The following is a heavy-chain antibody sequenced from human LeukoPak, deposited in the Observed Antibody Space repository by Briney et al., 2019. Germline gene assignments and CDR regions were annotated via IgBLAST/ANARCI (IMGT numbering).Heavy chain of an antibody. CDR2: ISGSGGST. D-gene: IGHD2-15*01. CDR1: GFTFSSYS. J-gene: IGHJ4*02. Sequence: GGSLRLSCAASGFTFSSYSMNWVRQAPGKGLEWVSAISGSGGSTYYADSVKGRFTISRDNSKNTLYLQMNSLRAEDTAVYYCAKVRRAAGQAYFDYWGQGTLVTVSS. V-gene: IGHV3-23*01. CDR3: AKVRRAAGQAYFDY.